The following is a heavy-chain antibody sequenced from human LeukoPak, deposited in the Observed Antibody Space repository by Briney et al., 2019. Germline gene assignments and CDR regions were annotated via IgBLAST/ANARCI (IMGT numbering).Heavy chain of an antibody. J-gene: IGHJ4*02. CDR3: ARGYSSGDYFDY. Sequence: GGSLRLSCAASGFTFSSNYMSWVRHAPGKGVEWFPVIYNGGSTYYAGSVKGRFTISRDNSKNTLYLQMNSLRAEDTAVYYCARGYSSGDYFDYWGQGTLVTVSS. CDR1: GFTFSSNY. V-gene: IGHV3-66*01. CDR2: IYNGGST. D-gene: IGHD6-19*01.